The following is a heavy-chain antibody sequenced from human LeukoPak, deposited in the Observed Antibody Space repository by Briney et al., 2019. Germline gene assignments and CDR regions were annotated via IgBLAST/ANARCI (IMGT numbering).Heavy chain of an antibody. CDR2: IYYSGST. V-gene: IGHV4-59*01. J-gene: IGHJ4*02. CDR1: GGSISSYY. CDR3: AGGLDYCFDY. D-gene: IGHD2/OR15-2a*01. Sequence: SETLSLTCTVSGGSISSYYWSWIRQPPGKGLEWIGYIYYSGSTNYNPSLKSRVTISVDTSKNQFSLKLSPVTAADTAVYYCAGGLDYCFDYWGQGTLVTVSS.